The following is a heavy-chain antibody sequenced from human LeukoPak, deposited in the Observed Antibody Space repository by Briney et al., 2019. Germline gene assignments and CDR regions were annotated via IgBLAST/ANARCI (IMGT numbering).Heavy chain of an antibody. CDR2: ISGSGGST. D-gene: IGHD2-2*01. CDR1: GFTFSSYA. Sequence: GGSLRLSCAASGFTFSSYAMSWVRQAPGKGLEWVSGISGSGGSTYYADSVKGRFTISRDNVKNSLYLQMNSLRAEDTALYYCAREATYCSSTSCFDYYYYMDVWGKGTTVTVSS. V-gene: IGHV3-23*01. J-gene: IGHJ6*03. CDR3: AREATYCSSTSCFDYYYYMDV.